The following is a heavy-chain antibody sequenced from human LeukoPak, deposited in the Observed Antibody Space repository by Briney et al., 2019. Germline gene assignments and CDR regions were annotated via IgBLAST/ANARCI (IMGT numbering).Heavy chain of an antibody. V-gene: IGHV3-23*01. CDR3: AKAVESSSSGGMGLDY. CDR1: GFTFSSYA. D-gene: IGHD6-6*01. Sequence: GGSLRLSCAASGFTFSSYAMSWVRQAPGKGLEWVSAISGSGGSTYYADSVKGRFTISRDNSKNTLYLQMNSLRAEDTAVYYCAKAVESSSSGGMGLDYWGQGTLVTVSS. CDR2: ISGSGGST. J-gene: IGHJ4*02.